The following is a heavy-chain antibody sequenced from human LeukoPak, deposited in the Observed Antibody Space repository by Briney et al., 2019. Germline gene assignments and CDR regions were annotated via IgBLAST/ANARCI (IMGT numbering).Heavy chain of an antibody. CDR1: GFTVSSNY. CDR3: ASQDSSGYPYYFDY. CDR2: ICSGGST. D-gene: IGHD3-22*01. V-gene: IGHV3-53*01. Sequence: GGSLRLSCAASGFTVSSNYMSWVRQAPGKGLEWVSVICSGGSTYYADSVKGRFTISRDNSKNTLYLQMNSLRAEDTAVYYCASQDSSGYPYYFDYWGQGTLVTVSS. J-gene: IGHJ4*02.